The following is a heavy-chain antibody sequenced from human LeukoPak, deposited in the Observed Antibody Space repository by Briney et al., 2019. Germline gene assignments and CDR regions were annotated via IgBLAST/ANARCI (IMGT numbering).Heavy chain of an antibody. CDR3: ARVEQLVAYFDY. CDR2: IYYSGST. CDR1: GGSISSHY. Sequence: PSETLSLTCTVSGGSISSHYWSWIRQPPGKGLEWIGYIYYSGSTNYNPSLKSRVTISVDTSKNQFSLKLSSVTAADTAVCYCARVEQLVAYFDYWGQGTLVTVSS. D-gene: IGHD6-6*01. J-gene: IGHJ4*02. V-gene: IGHV4-59*11.